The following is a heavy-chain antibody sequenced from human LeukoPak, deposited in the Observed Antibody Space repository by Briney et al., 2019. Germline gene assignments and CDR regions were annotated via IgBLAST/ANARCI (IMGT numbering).Heavy chain of an antibody. V-gene: IGHV3-30*02. CDR1: GFTFSSYG. CDR2: IRYDGSNK. J-gene: IGHJ4*02. CDR3: AKDTLPLNSSSWYTEHFDY. D-gene: IGHD6-13*01. Sequence: GGSLRLTCAPSGFTFSSYGMCWVRQAPDKGLEWVAFIRYDGSNKYYADSVKGRFTISRDNSKNTLYLQMNSLRAEDTAVYYCAKDTLPLNSSSWYTEHFDYWGQGTLVTVSS.